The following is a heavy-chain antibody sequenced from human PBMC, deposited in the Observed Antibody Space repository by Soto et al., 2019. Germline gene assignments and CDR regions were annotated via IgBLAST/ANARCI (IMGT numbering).Heavy chain of an antibody. V-gene: IGHV1-18*01. CDR3: AIDRGSITIFGVVTNWFDP. CDR2: ISAYNGNT. CDR1: GYTFTSYG. J-gene: IGHJ5*02. D-gene: IGHD3-3*01. Sequence: ASVKVSCKASGYTFTSYGISWVRQAPGQGLEWMGWISAYNGNTNCAQKLQGRVTMTTDTSTSTAYMELRSLRSDDTAVYYCAIDRGSITIFGVVTNWFDPWGQGTLVTVSS.